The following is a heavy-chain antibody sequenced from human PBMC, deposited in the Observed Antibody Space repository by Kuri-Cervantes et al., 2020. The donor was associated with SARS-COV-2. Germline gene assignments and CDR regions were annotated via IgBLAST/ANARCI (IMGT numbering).Heavy chain of an antibody. V-gene: IGHV3-9*01. J-gene: IGHJ4*02. D-gene: IGHD2-15*01. CDR3: AKGGYCSGGSCLGPGYFDY. CDR1: GFTFDDYA. CDR2: ISWNSGSI. Sequence: SLKISCAASGFTFDDYAMHWVRQAPGKGLEWVSGISWNSGSIGYADSVKGRFTISRDNAKNSLYLQMNSLRAEDTAAYYCAKGGYCSGGSCLGPGYFDYWGQGTLVTVSS.